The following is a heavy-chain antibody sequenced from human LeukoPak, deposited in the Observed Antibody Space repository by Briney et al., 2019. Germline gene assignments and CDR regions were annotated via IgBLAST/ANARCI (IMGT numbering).Heavy chain of an antibody. D-gene: IGHD3-22*01. Sequence: GASVTVSCKASGYTFTSYYMHWVRQAPGQGLEWMGIINPSGGSTSYAQKFQGRGTMTRDTSRSKVYMEQSSLRHEDTAVYNFARGLSSSFVRDYDSSGYSFAYWGKGPLVTVSS. CDR3: ARGLSSSFVRDYDSSGYSFAY. CDR2: INPSGGST. V-gene: IGHV1-46*01. J-gene: IGHJ4*02. CDR1: GYTFTSYY.